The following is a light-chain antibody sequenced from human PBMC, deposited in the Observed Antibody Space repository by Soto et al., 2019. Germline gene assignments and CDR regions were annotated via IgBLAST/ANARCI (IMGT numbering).Light chain of an antibody. J-gene: IGKJ1*01. CDR3: QQFGGPPRT. Sequence: EIVLTQSPGRLSLSPGERATLSCRASQSVSSSYLAWYQQKPGQAPRLLIYGASIRATGIPDRFIGSGSGTDFTLTISRLEPEDVAVYYCQQFGGPPRTFGQGIRVEIK. CDR2: GAS. V-gene: IGKV3-20*01. CDR1: QSVSSSY.